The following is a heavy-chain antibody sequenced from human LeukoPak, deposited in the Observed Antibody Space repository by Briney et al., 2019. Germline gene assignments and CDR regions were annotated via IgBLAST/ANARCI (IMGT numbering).Heavy chain of an antibody. V-gene: IGHV4-34*01. CDR3: ARSQLVRYYYYMDV. Sequence: SETLSLTCAVYGGSFSGYYWSWIRQPPGKGLEWIGEINHSGSTDYNPSLKSRVTTSVDTSKNQFSLKLSSVTAADTAVYYCARSQLVRYYYYMDVWGKGTTVTISS. J-gene: IGHJ6*03. D-gene: IGHD6-13*01. CDR1: GGSFSGYY. CDR2: INHSGST.